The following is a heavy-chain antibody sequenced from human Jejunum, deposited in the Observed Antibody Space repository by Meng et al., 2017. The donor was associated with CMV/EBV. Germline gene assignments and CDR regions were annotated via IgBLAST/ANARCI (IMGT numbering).Heavy chain of an antibody. CDR2: VSSVSSYT. V-gene: IGHV3-11*06. D-gene: IGHD2-8*01. CDR1: GFRFDVSY. J-gene: IGHJ4*02. CDR3: ARDRYCTNGVCYTHFDS. Sequence: QLQVVGLGVGLVKPGGSLGLSCAASGFRFDVSYMNWISQAPGKGLEWVSSVSSVSSYTNYADSVKGRFTISRDNAKNSLYLQMNSLRAEDTAVYYCARDRYCTNGVCYTHFDSWGQGTLVTVSS.